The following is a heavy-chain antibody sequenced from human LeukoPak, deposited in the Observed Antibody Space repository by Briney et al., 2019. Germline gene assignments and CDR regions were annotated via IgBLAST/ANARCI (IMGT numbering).Heavy chain of an antibody. V-gene: IGHV1-18*01. Sequence: ASVKVSCKASGYTFTSYGISWVRQAPGQGLEWMGWISAYNGNTNYAQKLQGRVTMTTDTSTSTAYMELRSLRSDDTAVYYCARDLEYYYGSGIPFDYWGQGTRVTVSS. J-gene: IGHJ4*02. CDR3: ARDLEYYYGSGIPFDY. CDR1: GYTFTSYG. CDR2: ISAYNGNT. D-gene: IGHD3-10*01.